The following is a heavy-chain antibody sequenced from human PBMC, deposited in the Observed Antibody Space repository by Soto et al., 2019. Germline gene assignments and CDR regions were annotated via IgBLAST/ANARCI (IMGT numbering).Heavy chain of an antibody. J-gene: IGHJ3*02. CDR2: ISWNSGSI. CDR1: GFIFEDYA. D-gene: IGHD3-10*01. CDR3: ARGLSYGLGSYVLFDAFDT. Sequence: EVQVVESGGGLVQPGRSLRLSCAGSGFIFEDYAMHWVRQAPGKGLEWVSGISWNSGSIDYADSVTGRFTISRDNAKNSLYQQMNNLRTEDTALYYCARGLSYGLGSYVLFDAFDTWGQGTRVTVSS. V-gene: IGHV3-9*01.